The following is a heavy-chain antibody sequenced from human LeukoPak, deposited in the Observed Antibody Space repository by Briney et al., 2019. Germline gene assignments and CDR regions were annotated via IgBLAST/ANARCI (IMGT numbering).Heavy chain of an antibody. Sequence: SETLSLTCTVSGGSISSYYWSWIRQPPGKGLEWIGYIYYSGSANYNTSLKSRVTISVDTSKNQFSLKLSSVTAADTAVYYCASLRKYYYDSSGYYPRRYYFDYWGQGTLVTVSS. CDR2: IYYSGSA. J-gene: IGHJ4*02. D-gene: IGHD3-22*01. CDR3: ASLRKYYYDSSGYYPRRYYFDY. CDR1: GGSISSYY. V-gene: IGHV4-59*01.